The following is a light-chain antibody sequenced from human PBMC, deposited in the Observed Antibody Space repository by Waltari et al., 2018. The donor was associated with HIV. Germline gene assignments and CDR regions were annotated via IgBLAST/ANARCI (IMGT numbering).Light chain of an antibody. Sequence: QSALTQPPSGSGSPGQSITISCTRTSSDVASYTLVSWYQHHPGKAPKVMIYAVTKRPSGVSDRFSGSKSGNTASLTISGLQAEDEADYYCCSYAGTSTYVFGTGTKVTVL. J-gene: IGLJ1*01. CDR3: CSYAGTSTYV. CDR1: SSDVASYTL. CDR2: AVT. V-gene: IGLV2-23*02.